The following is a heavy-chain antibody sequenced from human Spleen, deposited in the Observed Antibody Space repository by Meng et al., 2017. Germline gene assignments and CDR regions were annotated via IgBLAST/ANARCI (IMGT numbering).Heavy chain of an antibody. CDR2: TYYRSKWYN. CDR3: ARVHYYDTSGYILFDY. J-gene: IGHJ4*02. D-gene: IGHD3-22*01. CDR1: GDSVSSNSAA. Sequence: QVQLQQSGPGLVKPSRTLSLTCAISGDSVSSNSAAWNWIRQSPSRGLEWLGRTYYRSKWYNDYAVSVKSRITINPDTSKNQFSLQLNSVTSEDTAVYYCARVHYYDTSGYILFDYWGQGTLVTVSS. V-gene: IGHV6-1*01.